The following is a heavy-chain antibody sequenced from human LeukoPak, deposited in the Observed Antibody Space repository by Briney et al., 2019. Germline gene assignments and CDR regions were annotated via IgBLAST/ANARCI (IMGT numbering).Heavy chain of an antibody. CDR1: GVSISSSSYY. CDR3: AGTSGSGDY. Sequence: PSETLSLTCTVSGVSISSSSYYWGWIRQPPGKGLERIGSIYYSGSTYYNPSLKSRVTISVDTSKNQFSLKLSSVTAADTAVYYCAGTSGSGDYWGQGTLVTVSS. V-gene: IGHV4-39*07. J-gene: IGHJ4*02. CDR2: IYYSGST. D-gene: IGHD1-26*01.